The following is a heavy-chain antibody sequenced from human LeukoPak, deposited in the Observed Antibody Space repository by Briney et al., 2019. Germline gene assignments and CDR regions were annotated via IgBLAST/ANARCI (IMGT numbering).Heavy chain of an antibody. J-gene: IGHJ6*03. Sequence: GESLQISCRGSGYSFTSYWIGWVRQMPGKGLEWMGIIYPGDSGTRYSPSFQGQVTISADKSISTAYLQWSSLKASDTAMYYCARCYCSGGSCYSKPVYYYYYMDVWGKGTTVTVSS. CDR1: GYSFTSYW. D-gene: IGHD2-15*01. CDR2: IYPGDSGT. V-gene: IGHV5-51*01. CDR3: ARCYCSGGSCYSKPVYYYYYMDV.